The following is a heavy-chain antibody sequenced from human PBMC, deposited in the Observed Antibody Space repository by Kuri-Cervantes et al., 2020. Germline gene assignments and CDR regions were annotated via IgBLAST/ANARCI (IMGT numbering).Heavy chain of an antibody. V-gene: IGHV3-21*01. CDR2: IRTNGAYI. D-gene: IGHD1-26*01. CDR3: AREGEVGVAHFDY. CDR1: GFSFNSYS. J-gene: IGHJ4*02. Sequence: SWSSSCAVSGFSFNSYSMNWVRQAPGKGLEWVSSIRTNGAYIFYADSVKGRFTISRDNAKNSLYLQMNSLRAEDTAVYYCAREGEVGVAHFDYWGQGTLVTVSS.